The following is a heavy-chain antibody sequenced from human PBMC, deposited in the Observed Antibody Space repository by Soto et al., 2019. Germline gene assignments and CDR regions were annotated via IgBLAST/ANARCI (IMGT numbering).Heavy chain of an antibody. V-gene: IGHV3-30*03. D-gene: IGHD2-15*01. CDR3: ARDGYCSGGSCYSVPVFDY. CDR1: GFTFSSYG. CDR2: ISYDGSNT. Sequence: LRLSCVASGFTFSSYGMHWVRQAPGKGLEWVAIISYDGSNTYYADSVKGRFTISRDNSKNTLYLQMNSLRAEDTAVYYCARDGYCSGGSCYSVPVFDYWGQGTLVTVSS. J-gene: IGHJ4*02.